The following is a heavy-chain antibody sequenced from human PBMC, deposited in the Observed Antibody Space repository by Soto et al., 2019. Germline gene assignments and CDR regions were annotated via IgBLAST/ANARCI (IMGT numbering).Heavy chain of an antibody. V-gene: IGHV1-3*01. CDR3: ASLVVVPAALLPLGFDP. CDR1: GYTFTSYA. J-gene: IGHJ5*02. Sequence: QVQLVQSGAEVKKPGASVKVSCKASGYTFTSYAMHWVRQAPGQRLEWMGWINAGNGNTKYSQKFQGRVTITRDTSASTAYMELSSLRSEDTAVYYCASLVVVPAALLPLGFDPWGQGTLVTVSS. D-gene: IGHD2-2*01. CDR2: INAGNGNT.